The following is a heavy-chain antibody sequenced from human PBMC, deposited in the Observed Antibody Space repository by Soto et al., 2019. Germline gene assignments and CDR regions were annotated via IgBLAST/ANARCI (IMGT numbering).Heavy chain of an antibody. CDR3: ARVYSSGWSSDAFDI. CDR2: IDYSGST. D-gene: IGHD6-19*01. V-gene: IGHV4-59*01. Sequence: QVQLQESGPGLVKPSETLSLTCTVSGGSISSYYWSWIRQPPGKGLAWIGSIDYSGSTNYNPSLKSRVTISVDTSKNQFSLKLSSVTAADTAVYYCARVYSSGWSSDAFDIWGQGTMVTVSS. J-gene: IGHJ3*02. CDR1: GGSISSYY.